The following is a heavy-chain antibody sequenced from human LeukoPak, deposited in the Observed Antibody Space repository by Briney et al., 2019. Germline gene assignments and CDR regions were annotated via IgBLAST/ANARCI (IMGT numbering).Heavy chain of an antibody. CDR1: GYTFTSYG. J-gene: IGHJ4*02. CDR3: AGIQKYSSSWYLDY. Sequence: ASVKVSCKASGYTFTSYGISWVRQAPGQGLEWMGWISAYNGNTNYAQKLQGRVTMTTDTSTSTAYMEPSSLRSEDTAVYYCAGIQKYSSSWYLDYWGQGTLVTVSS. D-gene: IGHD6-13*01. V-gene: IGHV1-18*01. CDR2: ISAYNGNT.